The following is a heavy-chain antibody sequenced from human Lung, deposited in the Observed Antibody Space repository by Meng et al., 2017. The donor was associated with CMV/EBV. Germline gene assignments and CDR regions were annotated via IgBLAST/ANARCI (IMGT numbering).Heavy chain of an antibody. J-gene: IGHJ4*02. CDR1: HYPCTGHG. CDR2: RGAHDGDT. Sequence: GLAVQAVTEWTTPAAQSHVSVPASHYPCTGHGGSWVRQAPGQGLEWMAWRGAHDGDTSHAPRFQGRVTVTADRPTATAYMELRNLRSDDTGVYYCAKGTPGRRYAENWGQGTLVTVSS. CDR3: AKGTPGRRYAEN. V-gene: IGHV1-18*01. D-gene: IGHD3-10*01.